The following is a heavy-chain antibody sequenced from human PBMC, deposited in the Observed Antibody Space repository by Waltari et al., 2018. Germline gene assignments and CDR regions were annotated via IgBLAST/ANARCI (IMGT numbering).Heavy chain of an antibody. V-gene: IGHV3-21*01. Sequence: EVQLVESGGGLVKPGGSLRLSCAASGFAFSSYSMNWVRQAPGKGLKWISSISSSSSYRYDADSVKGRFTISRDNAKNALYLQMSSLRAEDTAVYYCARDLPHYYDSSGYSDYWGQGTLVTVSS. J-gene: IGHJ4*02. D-gene: IGHD3-22*01. CDR3: ARDLPHYYDSSGYSDY. CDR2: ISSSSSYR. CDR1: GFAFSSYS.